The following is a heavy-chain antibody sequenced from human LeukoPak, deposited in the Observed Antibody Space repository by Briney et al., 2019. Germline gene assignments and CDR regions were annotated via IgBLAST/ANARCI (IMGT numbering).Heavy chain of an antibody. CDR3: AKGEYYYDSSGYSIGN. Sequence: PGGSLRLSCAASGFTFSSYAMSWVRQAPGKGLEWVSAISGSGGSTYYADSVKGRFTISRDNSKNTLYLQMNSLRAEDTAVYYCAKGEYYYDSSGYSIGNWGQGTLVTVSS. J-gene: IGHJ4*02. D-gene: IGHD3-22*01. CDR2: ISGSGGST. V-gene: IGHV3-23*01. CDR1: GFTFSSYA.